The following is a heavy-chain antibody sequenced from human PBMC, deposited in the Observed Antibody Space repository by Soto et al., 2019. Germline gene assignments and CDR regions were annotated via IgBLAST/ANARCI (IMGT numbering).Heavy chain of an antibody. CDR2: ISYDGSNK. CDR1: GFTFSSYG. D-gene: IGHD5-12*01. J-gene: IGHJ6*02. V-gene: IGHV3-30*18. CDR3: AKAGYSGYQRVYYYYGMDV. Sequence: VGSLRLSCAASGFTFSSYGMHWVRQAPGKGLEWVAVISYDGSNKYYADSVKGRFTISRDNSKNTLYLQMNSLRAEDTAVYYCAKAGYSGYQRVYYYYGMDVWGQGTTVTVSS.